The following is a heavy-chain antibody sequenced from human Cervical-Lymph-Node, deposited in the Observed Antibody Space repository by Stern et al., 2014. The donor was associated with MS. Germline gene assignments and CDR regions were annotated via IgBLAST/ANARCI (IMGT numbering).Heavy chain of an antibody. CDR3: ARSNYGMDV. V-gene: IGHV3-74*02. Sequence: VQLMQSGGGVVQPGGSLRLSCGASGFTFSSQWMHWVRQAPGKGLVWVSRINSDGSSTSYADSVKGRFTISRDNAKKTLYLQMDSLRAEDTAVYYCARSNYGMDVWGQGTTVTVSS. J-gene: IGHJ6*02. CDR2: INSDGSST. D-gene: IGHD2-8*01. CDR1: GFTFSSQW.